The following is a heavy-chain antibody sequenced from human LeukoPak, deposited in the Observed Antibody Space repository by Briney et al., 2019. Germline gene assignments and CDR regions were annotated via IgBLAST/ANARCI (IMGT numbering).Heavy chain of an antibody. Sequence: GGSLRLSCAATGFTFSKHAMGWVRQAPGKGLEWVSGINFSGGTKYYADSVKGRFTTSRDNFKNTLYLQMNSLRAGDTAIYYCARHRDDYTGFDSWGQGTLVTVSS. D-gene: IGHD3-16*01. CDR2: INFSGGTK. CDR1: GFTFSKHA. J-gene: IGHJ4*02. CDR3: ARHRDDYTGFDS. V-gene: IGHV3-23*01.